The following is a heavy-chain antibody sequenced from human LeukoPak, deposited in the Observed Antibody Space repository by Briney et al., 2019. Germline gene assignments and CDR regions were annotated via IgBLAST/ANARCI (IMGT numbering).Heavy chain of an antibody. Sequence: ASVKVSCKTSGYTFTDHYMHWVRQAPGQGLEWMGWINPNSGGTNYAQKLQGRVTITRDTSISTAYMELSGLRSDDTAVYYCASLYVYCSTTSCPGGNWFDPWGEGTLVTVSS. CDR1: GYTFTDHY. CDR3: ASLYVYCSTTSCPGGNWFDP. J-gene: IGHJ5*02. V-gene: IGHV1-2*02. D-gene: IGHD2-2*01. CDR2: INPNSGGT.